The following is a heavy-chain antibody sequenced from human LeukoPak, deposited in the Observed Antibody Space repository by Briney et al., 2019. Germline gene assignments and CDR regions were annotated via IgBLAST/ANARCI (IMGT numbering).Heavy chain of an antibody. D-gene: IGHD3-3*01. Sequence: SETLSLTCTVSGGSISSYYWSWIRQPPGKGLEWIGYIYYSGSTNYNPSLKSRVTISVDTSKNQFSLKLGSVTAADTAVYYCARQVRSDFWSGYGSFDIWGQGTMVTVSS. CDR2: IYYSGST. CDR1: GGSISSYY. CDR3: ARQVRSDFWSGYGSFDI. V-gene: IGHV4-59*01. J-gene: IGHJ3*02.